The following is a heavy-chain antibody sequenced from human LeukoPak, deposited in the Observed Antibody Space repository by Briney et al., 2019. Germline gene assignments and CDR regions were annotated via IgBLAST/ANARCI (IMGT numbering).Heavy chain of an antibody. CDR1: GFTFSSYS. CDR3: ARGRSAAGPLHYFDS. D-gene: IGHD6-13*01. J-gene: IGHJ4*02. V-gene: IGHV3-48*02. Sequence: GSLRLSCATSGFTFSSYSMDWVRQAPGKGLEWVSYISTSSSTIYYADSVKGRFTISRDNAKNSLYLQMNSLRDEDTAVYYCARGRSAAGPLHYFDSWGQGTLVTVSS. CDR2: ISTSSSTI.